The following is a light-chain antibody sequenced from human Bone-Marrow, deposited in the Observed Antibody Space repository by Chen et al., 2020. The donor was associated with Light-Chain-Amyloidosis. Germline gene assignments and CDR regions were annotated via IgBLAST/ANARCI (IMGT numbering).Light chain of an antibody. CDR3: QVWDRSSDRPV. CDR1: NIGSTS. V-gene: IGLV3-21*02. Sequence: SYVLTQPSSVSVAPGQTATIACGGKNIGSTSVHWYQQTPGKAPLLVVYDDSDRPSGIPERLSGCNSGNTATLTSSRVEAGDEADYYCQVWDRSSDRPVFGGGTKLTVL. J-gene: IGLJ3*02. CDR2: DDS.